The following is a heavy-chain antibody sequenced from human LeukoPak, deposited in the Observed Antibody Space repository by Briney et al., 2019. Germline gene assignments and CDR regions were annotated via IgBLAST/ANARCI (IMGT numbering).Heavy chain of an antibody. CDR1: GFSFSSYN. CDR3: ARDPYSGTYGNTYYYYMDV. J-gene: IGHJ6*03. CDR2: ITTSSTYT. Sequence: WGSLRLSCEASGFSFSSYNMDRVRQTPGKGLEWISSITTSSTYTFYADSVKGRFTISRDNARNSLYLQMNSLRVEDTAVYYCARDPYSGTYGNTYYYYMDVWGKGTTVTISS. D-gene: IGHD1-26*01. V-gene: IGHV3-21*01.